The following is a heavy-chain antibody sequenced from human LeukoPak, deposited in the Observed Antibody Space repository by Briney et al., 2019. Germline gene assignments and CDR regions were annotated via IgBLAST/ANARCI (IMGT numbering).Heavy chain of an antibody. CDR3: ARSPPSGSFVDY. V-gene: IGHV1-69*04. J-gene: IGHJ4*02. CDR2: IIPILGIA. Sequence: SVKVSCKASGGTFSSYAISWVRQAPGQGLEWMGRIIPILGIANYAQKFQGRVTITADKSTSTAYMELCSLRSEDTAVYYCARSPPSGSFVDYWGQGTLVTVSS. D-gene: IGHD1-26*01. CDR1: GGTFSSYA.